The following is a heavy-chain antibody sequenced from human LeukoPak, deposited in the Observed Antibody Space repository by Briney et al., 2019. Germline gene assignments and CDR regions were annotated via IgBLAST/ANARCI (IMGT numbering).Heavy chain of an antibody. V-gene: IGHV3-7*05. J-gene: IGHJ4*02. CDR1: GFTFRSSW. CDR2: INKDGSMK. Sequence: GGSLRLSCAASGFTFRSSWMSWVRQAPGKGLEWVACINKDGSMKHYLGSVKDRFTISRDNAENSLYLQIDNLRAEDTAVYYCAREDWFYFDYWGQGTPVAVSS. CDR3: AREDWFYFDY. D-gene: IGHD3-3*01.